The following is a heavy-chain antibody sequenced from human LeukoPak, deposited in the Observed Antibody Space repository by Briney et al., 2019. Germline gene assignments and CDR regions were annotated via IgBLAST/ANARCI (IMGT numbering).Heavy chain of an antibody. CDR2: IYYSGST. CDR1: GGSISSYY. V-gene: IGHV4-59*08. D-gene: IGHD3-22*01. J-gene: IGHJ4*02. CDR3: ARLNRLSGSYYFDY. Sequence: SETLSLTCTVSGGSISSYYWSWIRQPPGKGLEWIGYIYYSGSTNYNPSLKSRVTISVGTSKNQFSLKLSSVTAADTAVYYCARLNRLSGSYYFDYWGQGTLVTVSS.